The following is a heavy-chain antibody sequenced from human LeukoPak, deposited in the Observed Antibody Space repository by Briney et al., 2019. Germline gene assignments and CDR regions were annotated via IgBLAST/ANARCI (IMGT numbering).Heavy chain of an antibody. CDR1: GFTFNTYS. Sequence: GGPLRLSCEASGFTFNTYSMNWARQAPGKGLEWVSSIDSSGGYMFYADSVKGRFIISRDNAKDSLYLQMNSLRVEDTGVYYCLRGDRRDYWGQGTLVTVSS. CDR3: LRGDRRDY. CDR2: IDSSGGYM. V-gene: IGHV3-21*06. J-gene: IGHJ4*02.